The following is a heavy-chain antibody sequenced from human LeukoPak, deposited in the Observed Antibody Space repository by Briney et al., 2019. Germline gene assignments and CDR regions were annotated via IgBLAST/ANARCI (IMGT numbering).Heavy chain of an antibody. CDR1: GFTFSSYG. J-gene: IGHJ4*02. CDR2: ISSSSYI. Sequence: GGSLRLSCAASGFTFSSYGMHWVRQAPGKGLEWVSSISSSSYIYYADSVKGRFTISRDNAKNSLYLQMNSLRAEDTAVYYCARGYSGSYFDYWGQGTLVTVSS. CDR3: ARGYSGSYFDY. D-gene: IGHD1-26*01. V-gene: IGHV3-21*01.